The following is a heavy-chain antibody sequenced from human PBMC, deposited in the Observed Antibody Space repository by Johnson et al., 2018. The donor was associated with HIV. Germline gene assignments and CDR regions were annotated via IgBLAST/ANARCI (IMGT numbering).Heavy chain of an antibody. J-gene: IGHJ3*02. D-gene: IGHD2-15*01. V-gene: IGHV3-23*04. CDR3: ARDMEAYCSGGSCYSAAFDI. CDR1: GFTFSSYA. Sequence: VQLVESGGGLVQPGGSLRLSCAASGFTFSSYAMSWVRQAPGKGLEWVSAISGSGGSTYYADSVKGRFTMSRDTSKNTLYLQMNSLRAADTAVYYCARDMEAYCSGGSCYSAAFDIWGQGTMVTVSS. CDR2: ISGSGGST.